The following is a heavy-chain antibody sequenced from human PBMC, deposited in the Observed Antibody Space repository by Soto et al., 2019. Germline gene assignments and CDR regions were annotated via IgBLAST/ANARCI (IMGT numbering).Heavy chain of an antibody. J-gene: IGHJ6*02. D-gene: IGHD5-18*01. V-gene: IGHV1-69*12. Sequence: QVQLVQSGAEVKKPGSSVKVSCKASGGTFSSNAISWVRQAHGQGLEWMGGIIPIFGTANYAQKFQGRVTITADESTSTAYMELSSLRSEDTAVYYCARDDVDTAMPYGMDVWGQGTTVTVSS. CDR1: GGTFSSNA. CDR2: IIPIFGTA. CDR3: ARDDVDTAMPYGMDV.